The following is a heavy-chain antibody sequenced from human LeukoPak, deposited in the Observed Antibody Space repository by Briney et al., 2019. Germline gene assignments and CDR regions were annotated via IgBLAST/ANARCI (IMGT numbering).Heavy chain of an antibody. CDR3: ARVGKYDFWSGHDETRLDY. J-gene: IGHJ4*02. D-gene: IGHD3-3*01. CDR1: NYSISSAYY. CDR2: IAHGGRP. V-gene: IGHV4-38-2*02. Sequence: SETLSLTCTVSNYSISSAYYWGWIRQPPGKGLEWIGSIAHGGRPYYNPSLKSRVTISVDTSKNQFSLKLSSVTAADTAVYYCARVGKYDFWSGHDETRLDYWGQGSLVTVSS.